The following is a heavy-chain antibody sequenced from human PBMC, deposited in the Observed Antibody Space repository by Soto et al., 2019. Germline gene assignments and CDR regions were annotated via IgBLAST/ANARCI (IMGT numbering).Heavy chain of an antibody. CDR1: GGSISSGGYY. J-gene: IGHJ6*02. Sequence: SETLSLTCTVSGGSISSGGYYWSWIRQHPGKGLEWIGYIYYSGSTYYNPSLKSRVTISVDTSKNQFSLKLSSVTAADTAVYYCARDVSSSSGDTYYYGMDVWGQGTTVTVSS. CDR3: ARDVSSSSGDTYYYGMDV. V-gene: IGHV4-31*03. D-gene: IGHD6-6*01. CDR2: IYYSGST.